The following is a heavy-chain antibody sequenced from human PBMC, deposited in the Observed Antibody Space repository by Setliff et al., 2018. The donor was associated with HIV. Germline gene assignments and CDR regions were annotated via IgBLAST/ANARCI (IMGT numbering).Heavy chain of an antibody. J-gene: IGHJ1*01. Sequence: SETLSLTCAVSGYSISSGYYWGWIRQPPGKGLEWIGEINHSGSTNYNPSLKSRVTISVDTSKNQFSLKLRSVTAADTAVYYCARQWRDQYNSGVSTEYFQHWGLGTLVTVSS. CDR3: ARQWRDQYNSGVSTEYFQH. V-gene: IGHV4-38-2*01. CDR2: INHSGST. CDR1: GYSISSGYY. D-gene: IGHD3-22*01.